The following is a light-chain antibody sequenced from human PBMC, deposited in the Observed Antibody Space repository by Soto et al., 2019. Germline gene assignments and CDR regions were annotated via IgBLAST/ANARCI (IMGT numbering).Light chain of an antibody. CDR3: QQDNNFWT. Sequence: EIVMTQSPATLSVSPGERATLSCRASQSVSSNLAWYQQKPGQAPRLLIYGASTRATGIPARFSGSGSGTAFPLTISSLQSEDFAVYYCQQDNNFWTFGQGTKVEIK. J-gene: IGKJ1*01. CDR1: QSVSSN. CDR2: GAS. V-gene: IGKV3-15*01.